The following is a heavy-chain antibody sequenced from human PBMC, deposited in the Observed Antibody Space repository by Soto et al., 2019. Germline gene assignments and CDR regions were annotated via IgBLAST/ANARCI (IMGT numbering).Heavy chain of an antibody. Sequence: GASVKVSCKASGYTFTSYGISWVRQAPGQGLEWMGWISAYNGNTNYAQKLQGRVTMTTDTSTSTVYMELSSLRSEDTAVYYCARDRTTVTLIDYWGQGTLVTVSS. CDR2: ISAYNGNT. CDR1: GYTFTSYG. J-gene: IGHJ4*02. D-gene: IGHD4-17*01. V-gene: IGHV1-18*01. CDR3: ARDRTTVTLIDY.